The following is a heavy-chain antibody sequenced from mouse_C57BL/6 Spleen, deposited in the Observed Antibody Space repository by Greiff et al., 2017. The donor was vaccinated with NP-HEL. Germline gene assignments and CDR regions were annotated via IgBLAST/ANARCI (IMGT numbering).Heavy chain of an antibody. D-gene: IGHD1-1*01. CDR3: ARQYYGSNFDY. CDR1: GFTFSDYG. J-gene: IGHJ2*01. Sequence: EVMLVESGGGLVKPGGSLKLSCAASGFTFSDYGMHWVRQAPEKGLEWVAYISSGSSTIYSADTVKGRFTISSDNAKTTLFLQMPSLRSEDTAMYYFARQYYGSNFDYWGQGTTLTVSS. V-gene: IGHV5-17*01. CDR2: ISSGSSTI.